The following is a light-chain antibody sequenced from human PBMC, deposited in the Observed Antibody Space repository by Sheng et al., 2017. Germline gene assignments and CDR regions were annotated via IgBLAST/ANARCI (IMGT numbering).Light chain of an antibody. CDR3: QSYDHSLTLYV. V-gene: IGLV1-40*01. CDR1: SSNIGAGFD. Sequence: QSVLTQPPSVSGAPGQRVTISCTGTSSNIGAGFDVHWYQQRPGAAPKLLIYGNSDRPSGVPDRFSGSKSGSSAALAITGLQAEDEADYYCQSYDHSLTLYVFGGGTRVTVL. CDR2: GNS. J-gene: IGLJ1*01.